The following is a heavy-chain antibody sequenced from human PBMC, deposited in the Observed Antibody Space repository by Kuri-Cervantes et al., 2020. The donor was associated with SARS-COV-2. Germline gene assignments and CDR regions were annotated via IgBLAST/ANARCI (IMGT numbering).Heavy chain of an antibody. D-gene: IGHD2-8*01. J-gene: IGHJ3*02. CDR3: ARVPRFCTNGVCYAFDI. Sequence: SETLSLTCTVTGDSVNSINYYWTWIRQPPGKGLEWIGYIYYNGDTNYNPSLKSRVTISVDTSKNQFSLKLSSVTAADTAVYYCARVPRFCTNGVCYAFDIWGQGTMVTVSS. CDR2: IYYNGDT. CDR1: GDSVNSINYY. V-gene: IGHV4-61*01.